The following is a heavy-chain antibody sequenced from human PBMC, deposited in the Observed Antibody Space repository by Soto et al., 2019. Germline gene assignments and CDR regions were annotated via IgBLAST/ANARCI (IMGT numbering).Heavy chain of an antibody. Sequence: GSLRLSCAASGFTFSSYAMHWVRQAPGKGLEWVAVISYDGSNKYYADSVKGRFTICRANSKNTLYLQMNSLRAEETAVYYCVRDESHYDSSGYYYVGRTEPFDYWGQGTMVTVSS. CDR3: VRDESHYDSSGYYYVGRTEPFDY. V-gene: IGHV3-30-3*01. J-gene: IGHJ4*02. CDR1: GFTFSSYA. CDR2: ISYDGSNK. D-gene: IGHD3-22*01.